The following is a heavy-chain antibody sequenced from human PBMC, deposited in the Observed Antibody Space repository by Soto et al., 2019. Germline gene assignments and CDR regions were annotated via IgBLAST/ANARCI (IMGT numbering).Heavy chain of an antibody. CDR1: GFTFSSYS. J-gene: IGHJ4*02. CDR2: ISGSGGST. V-gene: IGHV3-23*01. Sequence: GGSLRLSCAASGFTFSSYSMNWVRQAPGKGLEWVSTISGSGGSTYYADSVKGRFTISRDNSKNTLYLQMNSLRAEDTAVYYCAYSSTPFDYWGQGTLVTVSS. D-gene: IGHD6-13*01. CDR3: AYSSTPFDY.